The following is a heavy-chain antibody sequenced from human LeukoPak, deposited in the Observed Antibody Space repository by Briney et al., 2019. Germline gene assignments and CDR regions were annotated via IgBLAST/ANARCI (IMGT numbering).Heavy chain of an antibody. CDR2: IYSGGST. J-gene: IGHJ4*02. D-gene: IGHD2-15*01. CDR3: AKGSGGDCYSALDY. CDR1: GFTFSSNY. Sequence: GGSLRLSCAASGFTFSSNYMSWVRQAPGKGLEWVSVIYSGGSTYYSDSVKGRFTISRDNSKNTLYLEINRLRAEATAIYYCAKGSGGDCYSALDYWGQGTLVTVSS. V-gene: IGHV3-53*01.